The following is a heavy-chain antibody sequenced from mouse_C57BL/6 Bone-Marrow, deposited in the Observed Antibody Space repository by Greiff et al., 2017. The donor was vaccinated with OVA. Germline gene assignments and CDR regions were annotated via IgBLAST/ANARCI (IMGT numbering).Heavy chain of an antibody. Sequence: EVKVVESGGGLVKPGGSLKLSCAASGFTFSSYTMSWVRQTPEKRLEWVATISGGGGNTYYPDSVKGRFTISRDNAKNTLYLQMSSLRSEDTALYYCARHDYDEGYFDYWGQGTTLTVSS. V-gene: IGHV5-9*01. CDR1: GFTFSSYT. J-gene: IGHJ2*01. D-gene: IGHD2-4*01. CDR2: ISGGGGNT. CDR3: ARHDYDEGYFDY.